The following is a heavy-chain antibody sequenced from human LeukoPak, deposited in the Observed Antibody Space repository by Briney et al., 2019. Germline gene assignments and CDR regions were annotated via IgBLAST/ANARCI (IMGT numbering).Heavy chain of an antibody. V-gene: IGHV3-53*01. CDR3: ARGGYGFDI. Sequence: GGSLRLSCAASGFTVSNSYVSWVRQAPGKGLEWVSGIYSGGTTYYRDSVKGRFTISRDNSKNTLYLQMNSLRAEDTAVYYCARGGYGFDIWGQGTMVTVSS. CDR2: IYSGGTT. J-gene: IGHJ3*02. CDR1: GFTVSNSY. D-gene: IGHD5-18*01.